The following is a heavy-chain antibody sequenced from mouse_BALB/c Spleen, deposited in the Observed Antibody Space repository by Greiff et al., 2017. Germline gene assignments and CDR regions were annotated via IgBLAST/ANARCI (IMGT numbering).Heavy chain of an antibody. Sequence: VQLQQSGAELVRPGVSVKISCKGSGYTFTDYAMHWVKQSHAKSLEWIGVISTYYGDASYNQKFKGKATMTVDKSSSTAYMELARLTSEDSAIYYCARGAMIKDFDYWGQGTTLTVSS. CDR1: GYTFTDYA. V-gene: IGHV1S137*01. D-gene: IGHD2-4*01. CDR3: ARGAMIKDFDY. J-gene: IGHJ2*01. CDR2: ISTYYGDA.